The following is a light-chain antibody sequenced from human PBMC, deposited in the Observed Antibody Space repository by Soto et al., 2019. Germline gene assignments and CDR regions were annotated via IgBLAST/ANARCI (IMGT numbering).Light chain of an antibody. V-gene: IGKV1-9*01. Sequence: DIQLTQSPSLLSASVGDRFTITCRASHDISTYLAWYQQKPGKAPKLMIYEASTLQSGVPSRFSGSGSGTDFTLTISSLQPEDFATYYCQHFKSFPITFGQGTRLEI. CDR3: QHFKSFPIT. CDR1: HDISTY. CDR2: EAS. J-gene: IGKJ5*01.